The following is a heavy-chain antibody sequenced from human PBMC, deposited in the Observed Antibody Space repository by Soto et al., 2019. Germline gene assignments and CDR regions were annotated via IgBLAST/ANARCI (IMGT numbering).Heavy chain of an antibody. Sequence: SQTLSLTCAISGDSVSSNIAAWSWIRQSPSRGLEWLGRTYYRFKWYNDYAVTVKSRITIDPDTSKNQFSLQLNSVTPEDTAVYYCAREDNWRTRRNYSMDDWGKGTTVTVSS. V-gene: IGHV6-1*01. D-gene: IGHD1-1*01. CDR1: GDSVSSNIAA. CDR2: TYYRFKWYN. CDR3: AREDNWRTRRNYSMDD. J-gene: IGHJ6*03.